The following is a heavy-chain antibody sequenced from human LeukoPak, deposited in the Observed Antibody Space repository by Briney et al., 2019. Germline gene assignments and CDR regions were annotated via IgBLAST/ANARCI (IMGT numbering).Heavy chain of an antibody. CDR3: ETLLNSLYSTSSLNRIDP. J-gene: IGHJ5*02. D-gene: IGHD2/OR15-2a*01. CDR2: IRSNGDRT. Sequence: PGGSLRLSCAASGFTFSSYEMNWVRQAPGKGLEYVAAIRSNGDRTNYADSVKGRFTISRDNSRNTLYLQMSSLRAEDTAVYYCETLLNSLYSTSSLNRIDPWGQGTLVTVSS. CDR1: GFTFSSYE. V-gene: IGHV3-64D*09.